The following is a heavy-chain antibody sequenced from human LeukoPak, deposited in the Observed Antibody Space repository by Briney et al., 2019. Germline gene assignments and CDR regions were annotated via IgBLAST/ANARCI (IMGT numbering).Heavy chain of an antibody. V-gene: IGHV3-53*01. CDR1: GFTVSSNY. CDR2: IYSGGST. Sequence: GSLRLSCAASGFTVSSNYMSWVRQAPGKGLEWVSVIYSGGSTYYADSVKGRFTISRDNSKNTLYLQMNSLRAEDTAVYYCARDRRGIAAAGTHFDYWGQGTLDSVSS. D-gene: IGHD6-13*01. CDR3: ARDRRGIAAAGTHFDY. J-gene: IGHJ4*02.